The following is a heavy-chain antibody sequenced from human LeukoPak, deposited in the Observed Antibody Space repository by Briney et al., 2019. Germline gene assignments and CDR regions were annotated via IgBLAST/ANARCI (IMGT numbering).Heavy chain of an antibody. CDR3: ARDLAWSGHYNWGKYYYDYMDV. Sequence: GGSLRLSCAASGFSFSDYGMHWVRQAPGKGLEWVAAVWYDGSNQKYADSVKGRFTISRENSKNTLYLQMNSLREEDTAVYFCARDLAWSGHYNWGKYYYDYMDVWGKGTTVAVSS. D-gene: IGHD3-3*01. CDR1: GFSFSDYG. CDR2: VWYDGSNQ. V-gene: IGHV3-33*01. J-gene: IGHJ6*03.